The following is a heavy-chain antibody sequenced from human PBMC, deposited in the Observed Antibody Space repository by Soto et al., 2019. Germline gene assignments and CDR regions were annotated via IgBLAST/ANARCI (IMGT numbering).Heavy chain of an antibody. CDR3: AKSPYYYDSSGYYFDY. CDR2: ISGSGGST. J-gene: IGHJ4*02. CDR1: GFTFSSYA. D-gene: IGHD3-22*01. V-gene: IGHV3-23*01. Sequence: LGGSLRLSCAASGFTFSSYAMSWVRQAPGKGLEWVSAISGSGGSTYYADSVKGRFTISRDNSKNTLYLQMNSLRAEDTAVYYCAKSPYYYDSSGYYFDYWGQGTLVTVSS.